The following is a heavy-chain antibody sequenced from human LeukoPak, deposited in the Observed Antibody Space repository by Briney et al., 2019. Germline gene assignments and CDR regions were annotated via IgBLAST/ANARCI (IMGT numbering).Heavy chain of an antibody. CDR1: GFTFSGYA. D-gene: IGHD2-21*01. CDR2: ISGSGGST. V-gene: IGHV3-23*01. Sequence: GGSLRLSCAASGFTFSGYAMSWVRQAPGKGLEWVSVISGSGGSTYYADSVKGRFTISRDNSKNTLYLQMNSLRAEDTAVYYCAKRWHMGSYCDYWGPGPLVTVSS. CDR3: AKRWHMGSYCDY. J-gene: IGHJ4*02.